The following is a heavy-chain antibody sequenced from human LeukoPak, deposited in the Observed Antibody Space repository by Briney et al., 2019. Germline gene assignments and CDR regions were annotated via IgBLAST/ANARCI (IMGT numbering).Heavy chain of an antibody. CDR2: ISWDGGST. Sequence: GGSLRLSCAASGFTFDDYTMHWVRQAPGKGLEWVSLISWDGGSTYYADSVKGRFTISRDNSKNSLYLQMNSLRTEDTALYYCAKDASSGPYYMDVWGKGTTVTISS. CDR3: AKDASSGPYYMDV. V-gene: IGHV3-43*01. J-gene: IGHJ6*03. D-gene: IGHD6-19*01. CDR1: GFTFDDYT.